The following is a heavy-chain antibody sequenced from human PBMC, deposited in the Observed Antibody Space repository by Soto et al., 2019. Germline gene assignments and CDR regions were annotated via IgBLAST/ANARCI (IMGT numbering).Heavy chain of an antibody. Sequence: GGSLRLSCAASGFTFNRNAMHWVRQAPGRGLEWVAVTSHDENNKYHADSVKGRFTISRGNSKNTVYLQMNSLRAEDTAVYYCARGEFSSSWYRESHFDSWGQGTLVTVSS. CDR1: GFTFNRNA. D-gene: IGHD6-13*01. J-gene: IGHJ4*02. V-gene: IGHV3-30-3*01. CDR2: TSHDENNK. CDR3: ARGEFSSSWYRESHFDS.